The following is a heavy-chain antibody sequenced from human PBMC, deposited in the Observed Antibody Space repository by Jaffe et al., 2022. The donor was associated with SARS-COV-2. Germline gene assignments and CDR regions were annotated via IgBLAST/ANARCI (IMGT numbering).Heavy chain of an antibody. V-gene: IGHV3-30*18. Sequence: QEQLVESGGGVVQPGRSLRLSCAASGFTFSIYGMHWVRQSPGKGLEWVAVISKDGNNKYYADSVKGRFTISREDSKDTLYLEMNSLRGEDTAVYYCAKARGSFVYYDMDVWGQGTTVTVSS. CDR3: AKARGSFVYYDMDV. CDR1: GFTFSIYG. D-gene: IGHD3-16*01. J-gene: IGHJ6*02. CDR2: ISKDGNNK.